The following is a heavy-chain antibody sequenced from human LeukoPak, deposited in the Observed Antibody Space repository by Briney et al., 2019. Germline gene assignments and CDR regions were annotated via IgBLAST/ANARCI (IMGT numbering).Heavy chain of an antibody. V-gene: IGHV4-59*01. J-gene: IGHJ3*01. Sequence: NPSETLSLTCTVSGASTSAYYWSWLRQPPGKGLEWVGYSYSGGNANYNPSLKSRVTISIDTSENQFSLRLTSVTAADTAVYFCAHSKRGGGYYINAFAVWGQGALVTISS. D-gene: IGHD1-26*01. CDR3: AHSKRGGGYYINAFAV. CDR2: SYSGGNA. CDR1: GASTSAYY.